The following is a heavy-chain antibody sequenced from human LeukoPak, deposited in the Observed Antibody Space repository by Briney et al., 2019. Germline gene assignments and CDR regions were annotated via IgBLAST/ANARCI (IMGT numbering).Heavy chain of an antibody. D-gene: IGHD2-21*02. Sequence: ASVKVSCKASGYTFKNYDINWVRQATGQGLEWMGWMNPNSGNTGYAQKFQGRVTMTRNTSISTAYMELSSLRSEDTAVYYCARGVGGYCGGDCSPFDYWGQGTLVTVSS. CDR2: MNPNSGNT. V-gene: IGHV1-8*02. CDR1: GYTFKNYD. J-gene: IGHJ4*02. CDR3: ARGVGGYCGGDCSPFDY.